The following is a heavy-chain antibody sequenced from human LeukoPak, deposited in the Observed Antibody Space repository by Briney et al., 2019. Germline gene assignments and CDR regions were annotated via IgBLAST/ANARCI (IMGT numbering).Heavy chain of an antibody. CDR1: GFTFSSYA. Sequence: GGSLRLSCAASGFTFSSYAMHWVRQAPGKGLGWVAVISYDGSNKYYADSVKGRFTISRDNSKNTLYLQMNSLRAEDTAVYYCARDRVRYSYGLGGRNWFDPWGQGTLVTVSS. V-gene: IGHV3-30*04. J-gene: IGHJ5*02. D-gene: IGHD5-18*01. CDR3: ARDRVRYSYGLGGRNWFDP. CDR2: ISYDGSNK.